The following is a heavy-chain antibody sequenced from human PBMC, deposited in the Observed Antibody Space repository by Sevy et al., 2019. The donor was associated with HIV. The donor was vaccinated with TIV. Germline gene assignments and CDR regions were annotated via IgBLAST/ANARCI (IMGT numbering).Heavy chain of an antibody. CDR1: GGSFSGYY. Sequence: SETLSLTCAVYGGSFSGYYWSWIRQPPGKGLEWIGEINHSGSTNYNPSLKSRVTISVDTSKNQFSLKLSSVTAADMAVYYCARGASVAGGTRSWYFDLWGRGTLVTVSS. J-gene: IGHJ2*01. CDR2: INHSGST. V-gene: IGHV4-34*01. D-gene: IGHD6-19*01. CDR3: ARGASVAGGTRSWYFDL.